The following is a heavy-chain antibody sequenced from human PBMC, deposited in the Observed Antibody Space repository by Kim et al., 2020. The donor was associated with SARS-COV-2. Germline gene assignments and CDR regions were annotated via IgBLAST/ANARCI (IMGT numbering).Heavy chain of an antibody. V-gene: IGHV4-59*01. CDR2: IYYSGST. D-gene: IGHD6-13*01. J-gene: IGHJ1*01. CDR1: GGSISSYY. CDR3: ARGGAAAGPIAEYFQH. Sequence: SETLSLTCTVSGGSISSYYWSWIRQPPGKGLEWIGYIYYSGSTNYNPSLKSRVTISVDTSKNQFSLKLSSVTAADTAVYYCARGGAAAGPIAEYFQHWGQGTLVTVSS.